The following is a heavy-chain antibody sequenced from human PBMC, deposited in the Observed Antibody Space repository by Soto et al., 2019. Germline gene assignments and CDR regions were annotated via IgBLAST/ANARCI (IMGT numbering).Heavy chain of an antibody. D-gene: IGHD2-2*01. CDR2: INQSGST. Sequence: SETLSLTCAVYGGSFSGYYWSWIRQPPGRGLEWIGEINQSGSTNYNPSLKSRVTISVDTSKNQFSLKLSSVTAADTAVYYCARARYCTSSSCPGYFQYWGQGTLVTVSS. CDR3: ARARYCTSSSCPGYFQY. J-gene: IGHJ1*01. V-gene: IGHV4-34*01. CDR1: GGSFSGYY.